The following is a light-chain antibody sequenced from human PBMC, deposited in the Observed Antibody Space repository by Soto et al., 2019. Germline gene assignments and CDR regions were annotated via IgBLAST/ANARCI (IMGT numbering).Light chain of an antibody. V-gene: IGKV1-12*01. Sequence: DIQMTQSPSSVSASVGDRVTITCRASQGISNWLPWYQQKPGRAPKLLIYAASSLQSGVPSRFRGSGSGTDFTLTISSLQPEEFATYSCQQGNSFPVTFGQGTRLEIK. CDR3: QQGNSFPVT. CDR2: AAS. J-gene: IGKJ5*01. CDR1: QGISNW.